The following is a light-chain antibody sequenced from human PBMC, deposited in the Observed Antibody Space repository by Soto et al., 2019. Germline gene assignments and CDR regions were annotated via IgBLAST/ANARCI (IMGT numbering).Light chain of an antibody. CDR3: QQYNNWPRT. J-gene: IGKJ1*01. Sequence: EIILTQSPDTLSVAPGERATLSCRASQSISTFLAWYQQKPGQAPRLLIYGASTRATGIPARFSGSGSGTEFTLTISSLRSEDFAVYYCQQYNNWPRTFGQGTKVDIK. CDR2: GAS. CDR1: QSISTF. V-gene: IGKV3-15*01.